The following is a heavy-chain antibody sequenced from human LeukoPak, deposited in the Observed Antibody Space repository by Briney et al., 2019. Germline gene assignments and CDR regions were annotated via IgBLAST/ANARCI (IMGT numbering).Heavy chain of an antibody. V-gene: IGHV4-39*01. CDR1: GGSISSSSYY. CDR2: IYYSGST. CDR3: ARYSSSWLYFDY. Sequence: PSETLSLTCTVSGGSISSSSYYWGWIRQPPGKGLEWIGSIYYSGSTYYNPSLKSRVTISVDTSKNQFSLKLSSVTAADTAVYYCARYSSSWLYFDYWGQGTLVTVSS. D-gene: IGHD6-13*01. J-gene: IGHJ4*02.